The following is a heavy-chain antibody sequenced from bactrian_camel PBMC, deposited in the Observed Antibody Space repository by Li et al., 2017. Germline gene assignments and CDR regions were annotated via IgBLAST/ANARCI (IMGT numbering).Heavy chain of an antibody. D-gene: IGHD8*01. CDR2: IDNSGSA. CDR3: AQDVLERTCSPTADFHI. V-gene: IGHV3S10*01. J-gene: IGHJ6*01. Sequence: VQLVESGGGLVQPGGSLRLSCAASGFPVSNYAMNWVRQAPGKELEWVSSIDNSGSAYYTASVKGRFTISRDNAKNMVYLHMTSLKPEDTAMYYCAQDVLERTCSPTADFHIWGQGTQVTVS. CDR1: GFPVSNYA.